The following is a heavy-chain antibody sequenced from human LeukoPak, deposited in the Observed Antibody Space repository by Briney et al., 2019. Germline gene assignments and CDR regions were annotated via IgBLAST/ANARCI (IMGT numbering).Heavy chain of an antibody. CDR2: ISTSGRT. CDR3: ASEGRGRGYFDWRHY. J-gene: IGHJ4*02. D-gene: IGHD3-9*01. V-gene: IGHV4-4*07. CDR1: GGSITTYY. Sequence: PSETLSLTCTVSGGSITTYYWSWIRQPAGKGLEWIGRISTSGRTNYNPSLKSRLTMSADTSKNQFSLILNSVTAADTAVYYCASEGRGRGYFDWRHYWGQGTLVTVSS.